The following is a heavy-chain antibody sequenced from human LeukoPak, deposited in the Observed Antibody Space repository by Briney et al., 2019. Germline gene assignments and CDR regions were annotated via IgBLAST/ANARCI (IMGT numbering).Heavy chain of an antibody. Sequence: SETLSLTCAVYGGSFSGYYWSWIRQPPGKGLEWIGEINHSGSTNYNPSLKSRVTISVDTSKNQFSLKLSSVTAADTAVYYCARPISRYYYYMDVWGKGTTVTISS. CDR1: GGSFSGYY. V-gene: IGHV4-34*01. D-gene: IGHD5-12*01. CDR2: INHSGST. CDR3: ARPISRYYYYMDV. J-gene: IGHJ6*03.